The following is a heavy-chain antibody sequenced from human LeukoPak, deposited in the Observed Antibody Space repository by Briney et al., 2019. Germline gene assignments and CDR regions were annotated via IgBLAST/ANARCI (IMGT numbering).Heavy chain of an antibody. D-gene: IGHD5-18*01. J-gene: IGHJ6*03. CDR1: GYTFTSYG. CDR2: ISAYNGNT. V-gene: IGHV1-18*01. CDR3: ASGPPIRGYRYGYDTGYYYSYSMDV. Sequence: ASVKVSCKASGYTFTSYGISWVRQAPGQGLEWMGWISAYNGNTNYAQKLQGRVTMTTDTSTSTAYMELRSLRSDDTAVYYCASGPPIRGYRYGYDTGYYYSYSMDVWGKGTTVTISS.